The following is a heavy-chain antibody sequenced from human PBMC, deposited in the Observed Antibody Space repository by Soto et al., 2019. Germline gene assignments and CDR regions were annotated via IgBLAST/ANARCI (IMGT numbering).Heavy chain of an antibody. CDR2: ISGSGGTT. V-gene: IGHV3-23*01. Sequence: EVQLLESGGGLVQPGGSLRLSCAASGFTFSSYAMSWVRQAPGKGLEWVSSISGSGGTTYYADSVKGRFTISRDNSKNTLYLQMNSLRAEDTAVYYCAKTGGYSSGWPDYWGQGTLVTVSS. CDR1: GFTFSSYA. CDR3: AKTGGYSSGWPDY. D-gene: IGHD6-19*01. J-gene: IGHJ4*02.